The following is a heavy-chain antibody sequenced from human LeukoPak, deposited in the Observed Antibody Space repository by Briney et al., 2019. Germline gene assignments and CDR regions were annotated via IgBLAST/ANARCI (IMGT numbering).Heavy chain of an antibody. CDR1: GYTFTGYY. CDR2: INPNSGAT. V-gene: IGHV1-2*02. D-gene: IGHD3-16*01. Sequence: ASVKVSCKASGYTFTGYYMRWVRQAPGQGLEWMGWINPNSGATNYAQEIQRSATMTRDTYISIAYMELSRLSSDDAADYYGAGSLGNPGGCYYYYYYMDVWGKETTVTVSS. J-gene: IGHJ6*03. CDR3: AGSLGNPGGCYYYYYYMDV.